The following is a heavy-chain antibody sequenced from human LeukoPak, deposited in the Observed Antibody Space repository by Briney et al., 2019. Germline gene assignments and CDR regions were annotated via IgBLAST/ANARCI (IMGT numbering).Heavy chain of an antibody. CDR1: GFTVSSNY. V-gene: IGHV3-53*01. CDR2: IYSGGST. Sequence: GGSLRLSCAASGFTVSSNYMSWVRQAPGKGLEWVSVIYSGGSTYYADSVKGRFTISRDNAKNTLYLQMNSLRAEDTAVYYCAREDMVNWFDPWGQGTLVTVSS. CDR3: AREDMVNWFDP. J-gene: IGHJ5*02. D-gene: IGHD5-12*01.